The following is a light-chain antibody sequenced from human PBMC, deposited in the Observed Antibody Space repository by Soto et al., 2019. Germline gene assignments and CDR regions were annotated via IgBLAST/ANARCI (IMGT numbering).Light chain of an antibody. CDR1: QSVSSN. CDR3: QQYSNWPQT. V-gene: IGKV3-15*01. CDR2: GAS. J-gene: IGKJ1*01. Sequence: EIVMTQSPATLSVSPGERATLSCRASQSVSSNLAWYQQKPGQAPRLLIYGASTRATGIPARFSGSGSGTEFTLTISRLQSEDFAVYYCQQYSNWPQTFGQGTKVEIK.